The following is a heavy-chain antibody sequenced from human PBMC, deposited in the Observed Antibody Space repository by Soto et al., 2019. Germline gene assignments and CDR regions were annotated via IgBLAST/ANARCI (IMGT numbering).Heavy chain of an antibody. CDR1: GGTLSTNA. D-gene: IGHD6-19*01. CDR2: IIPMFGSP. V-gene: IGHV1-69*06. J-gene: IGHJ6*02. Sequence: QVQLVQSGAEVKKPGSSVKVSCKASGGTLSTNAISCVRQAPGQGLEWMGAIIPMFGSPKYAQNFQGRVTITADNPTSTVYMEMISLTSADTAVYYCARGGFVAGLYNAMDAWGQGTTVAVTS. CDR3: ARGGFVAGLYNAMDA.